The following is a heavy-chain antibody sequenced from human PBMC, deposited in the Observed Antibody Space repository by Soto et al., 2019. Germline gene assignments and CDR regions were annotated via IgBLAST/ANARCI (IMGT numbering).Heavy chain of an antibody. CDR2: IYYSGST. J-gene: IGHJ4*02. Sequence: PSETLSLTCTVSGGSIGSGGYYWSWIRQHPGKGLEWIGYIYYSGSTYYNPSLKSRVTISVDTSKNQFSLKLSSVTAADTAVYYCARDRAAAYPDYWGQGTLVTVPQ. CDR3: ARDRAAAYPDY. D-gene: IGHD6-13*01. CDR1: GGSIGSGGYY. V-gene: IGHV4-31*03.